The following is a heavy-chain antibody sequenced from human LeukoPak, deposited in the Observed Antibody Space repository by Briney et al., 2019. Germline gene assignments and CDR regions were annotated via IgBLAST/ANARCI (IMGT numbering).Heavy chain of an antibody. Sequence: GGSLRLSCAASGFTFNNAWMNWVRQVPGKGLEWVGRVKSKADGGTTNYAAPVEGRFTISRDDSENTLYQQMNSLKTEDTAVYYCTSDPRIGRYFDYWGQGTLVTVSS. CDR1: GFTFNNAW. D-gene: IGHD1-26*01. CDR2: VKSKADGGTT. J-gene: IGHJ4*02. V-gene: IGHV3-15*01. CDR3: TSDPRIGRYFDY.